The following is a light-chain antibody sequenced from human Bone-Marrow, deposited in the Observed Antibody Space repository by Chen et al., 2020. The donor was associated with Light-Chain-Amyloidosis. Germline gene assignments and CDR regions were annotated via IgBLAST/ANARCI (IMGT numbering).Light chain of an antibody. CDR3: QVWDRGSDRPV. CDR1: NIGSTS. J-gene: IGLJ3*02. Sequence: SYVLTQPSSVSVAPGQTATIACGGNNIGSTSVHWYQQTPGQAPLLVVYDDSDRPSGIHERLSGSISGNTATLSISRVEAGVEADYYCQVWDRGSDRPVFGGGTKLTVL. CDR2: DDS. V-gene: IGLV3-21*02.